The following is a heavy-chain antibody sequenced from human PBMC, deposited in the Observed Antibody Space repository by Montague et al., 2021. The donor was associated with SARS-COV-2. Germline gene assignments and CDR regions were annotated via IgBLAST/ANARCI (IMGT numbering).Heavy chain of an antibody. D-gene: IGHD4-17*01. CDR2: MYSSGST. CDR1: GGSVSSGGFY. J-gene: IGHJ5*02. CDR3: ARGGADFGDYGWLDP. V-gene: IGHV4-61*08. Sequence: SETLSLTCTVSGGSVSSGGFYWNWIRQPPGKGLEWIGYMYSSGSTNYNPSLKSRVTISLDASKNQLSLRLTSITAADTAVYFCARGGADFGDYGWLDPWGQGILVTVS.